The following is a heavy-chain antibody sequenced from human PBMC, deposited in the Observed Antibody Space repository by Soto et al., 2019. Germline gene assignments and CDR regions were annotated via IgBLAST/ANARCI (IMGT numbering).Heavy chain of an antibody. CDR3: ARQEYYDYVWGSYRPYYFDY. J-gene: IGHJ4*02. V-gene: IGHV4-39*01. D-gene: IGHD3-16*02. Sequence: SETLSLTCTVSGGSISSSSYYWGWIRQPPGKGLEWIGSIYYSGSTYYNPSLKSRVTISVDTSKNQFSLKLSSVTAADTAVYYCARQEYYDYVWGSYRPYYFDYWGQGTLVTVS. CDR1: GGSISSSSYY. CDR2: IYYSGST.